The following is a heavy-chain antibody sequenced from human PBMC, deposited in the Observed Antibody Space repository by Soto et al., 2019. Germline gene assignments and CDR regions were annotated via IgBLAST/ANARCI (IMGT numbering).Heavy chain of an antibody. CDR3: ARGQYSSGPNKGDRCFDP. CDR2: INHSGST. Sequence: SETLSLTCTVSGGSISSNFWSWVRRPPGKGLEWIGEINHSGSTNYNPSLKSRVTISVDTSKNQFSLKLSSVTAADTAVYYCARGQYSSGPNKGDRCFDPWGQGTLVTVS. J-gene: IGHJ5*02. V-gene: IGHV4-34*01. CDR1: GGSISSNF. D-gene: IGHD6-19*01.